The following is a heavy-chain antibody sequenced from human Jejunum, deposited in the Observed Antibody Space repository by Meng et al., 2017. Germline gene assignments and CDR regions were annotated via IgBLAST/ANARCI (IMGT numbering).Heavy chain of an antibody. CDR2: INTDGTST. CDR1: GFSFSSYW. CDR3: ARGGRGGHGPFDP. J-gene: IGHJ5*02. Sequence: GESLKISCAASGFSFSSYWMHWVRQAPGKGLVWVSRINTDGTSTTYVDSVKGRFTISRDNAENTLYLQMNTLGVEDTAVYCCARGGRGGHGPFDPWGQGTLVTVSS. V-gene: IGHV3-74*01. D-gene: IGHD3-10*01.